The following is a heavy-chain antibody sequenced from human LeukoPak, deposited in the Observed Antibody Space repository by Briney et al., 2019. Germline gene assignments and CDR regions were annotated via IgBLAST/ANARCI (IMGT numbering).Heavy chain of an antibody. CDR3: ASQYGGNFDY. CDR1: GGSFSGYY. V-gene: IGHV4-34*01. CDR2: INHSGST. Sequence: PSETLSLTCAVHGGSFSGYYWSWIRQPPGKGLEWIGEINHSGSTNYNPSLKSRVTISVDTSKNQFSLKLSSVTAADTAVYYCASQYGGNFDYWGQGTLVTVSS. J-gene: IGHJ4*02. D-gene: IGHD4-23*01.